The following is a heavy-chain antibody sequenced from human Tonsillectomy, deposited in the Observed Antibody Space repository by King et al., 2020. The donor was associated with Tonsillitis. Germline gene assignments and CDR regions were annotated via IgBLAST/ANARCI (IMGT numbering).Heavy chain of an antibody. CDR1: RFTFGNYG. V-gene: IGHV3-30*18. CDR3: AKDVIGLSYWYFDL. J-gene: IGHJ2*01. D-gene: IGHD3-10*01. Sequence: VQLVESGGGVVQPGTSLRLSCAASRFTFGNYGMHWVRQAPGKGLEGVALIAYDASYENYADSVKGRFTISRDNSKNKLYLEMKSLRVEDTAVYYCAKDVIGLSYWYFDLWGRGTLVTVSS. CDR2: IAYDASYE.